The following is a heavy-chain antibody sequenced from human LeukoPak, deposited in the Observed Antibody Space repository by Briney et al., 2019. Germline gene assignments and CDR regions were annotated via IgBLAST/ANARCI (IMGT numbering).Heavy chain of an antibody. CDR2: IYYSGST. CDR1: GGSISSYY. D-gene: IGHD6-19*01. Sequence: SETLSLTCTVSGGSISSYYWSWIRQPPGKGLEWIGYIYYSGSTNYNPSLKSRVTISVDTSKNQFSPKLSSVTAADTAVYYCARRRYSSGWYWFDPWGQGTLVTVSS. J-gene: IGHJ5*02. CDR3: ARRRYSSGWYWFDP. V-gene: IGHV4-59*08.